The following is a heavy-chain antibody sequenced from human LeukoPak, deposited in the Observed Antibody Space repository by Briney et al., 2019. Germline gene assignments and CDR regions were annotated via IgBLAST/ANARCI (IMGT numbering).Heavy chain of an antibody. Sequence: GASVKVSCKASGGTFISSAISWVRQAPGQGLEWMGRIIPIFGTANYAQKFQGRVTITTDESTSTAYMEMSSLRSEDTAVYYCARVVYCGGDCLMGYMDVWGKGTTVTVSS. J-gene: IGHJ6*03. CDR3: ARVVYCGGDCLMGYMDV. CDR1: GGTFISSA. CDR2: IIPIFGTA. V-gene: IGHV1-69*05. D-gene: IGHD2-21*02.